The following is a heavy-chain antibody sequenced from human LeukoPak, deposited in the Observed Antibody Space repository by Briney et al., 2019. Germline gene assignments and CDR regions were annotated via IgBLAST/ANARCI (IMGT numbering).Heavy chain of an antibody. V-gene: IGHV4-34*01. CDR1: GGSFSGYY. J-gene: IGHJ4*02. D-gene: IGHD3-10*01. CDR3: ARRTTNSRITMVRGVIVAANNHHFDY. CDR2: INHSGST. Sequence: PSETLSLTCAVYGGSFSGYYWSWIRQPPGKGLEWIGEINHSGSTNYNPSLKSRVTISVDTSKNQFSLKLSSVTAADMAVYYCARRTTNSRITMVRGVIVAANNHHFDYWGQGTLVTVSS.